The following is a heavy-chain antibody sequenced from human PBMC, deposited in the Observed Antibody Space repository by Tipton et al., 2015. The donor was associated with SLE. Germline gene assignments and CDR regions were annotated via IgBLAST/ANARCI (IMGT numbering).Heavy chain of an antibody. CDR2: ISSSSSYT. D-gene: IGHD4-17*01. V-gene: IGHV3-11*06. Sequence: GSLRLSCAASGFTFSDYYMSWIRQAPGKGLEWVSYISSSSSYTNYADSVKGRFTISRDNAKNSLYLQMNSLRAEDTAVYYCARTTTVTTHYFDYWGQGTLVTVSS. CDR1: GFTFSDYY. CDR3: ARTTTVTTHYFDY. J-gene: IGHJ4*02.